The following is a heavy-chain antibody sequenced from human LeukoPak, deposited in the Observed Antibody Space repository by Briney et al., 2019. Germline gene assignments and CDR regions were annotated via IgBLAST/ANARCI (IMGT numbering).Heavy chain of an antibody. V-gene: IGHV1-24*01. CDR1: GYTLTELS. CDR2: FDPEDGET. CDR3: ATVYYYDSSGYRGAFDI. J-gene: IGHJ3*02. D-gene: IGHD3-22*01. Sequence: VSVKVSCKVSGYTLTELSMHWVRQAPGKGLEWMGGFDPEDGETIYAQKFQGRVTMTEDTSTDTAYMELSSLRSEDTAVYYCATVYYYDSSGYRGAFDIWGQGTMVTVSS.